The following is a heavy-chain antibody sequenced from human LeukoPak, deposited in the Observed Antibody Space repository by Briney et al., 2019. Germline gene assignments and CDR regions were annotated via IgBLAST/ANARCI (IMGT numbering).Heavy chain of an antibody. D-gene: IGHD3-22*01. V-gene: IGHV1-69*04. J-gene: IGHJ4*02. Sequence: PEASVKVSCKASGGTFSSYAISWVRQAPGQGLEWMGRIIPILGIANYEQKFQGRVTITADKSTSTAYMELSSLRSEDTAVYYCARGYYDSSGYYYSYFDYWGQGTLVTVSS. CDR2: IIPILGIA. CDR3: ARGYYDSSGYYYSYFDY. CDR1: GGTFSSYA.